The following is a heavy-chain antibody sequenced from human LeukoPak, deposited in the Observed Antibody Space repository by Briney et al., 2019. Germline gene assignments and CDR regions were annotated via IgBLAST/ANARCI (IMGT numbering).Heavy chain of an antibody. V-gene: IGHV1-8*01. CDR2: MNPNSGNT. J-gene: IGHJ6*02. CDR1: GYTFTSYD. CDR3: ARGGSLEWLPHYYYYYGMDV. Sequence: RASVKVSCKASGYTFTSYDINWVRQATGQGLEWMGWMNPNSGNTGYAQKFQGRVTMTRNTSISTAYMELSSLRSEDTAVYYCARGGSLEWLPHYYYYYGMDVWGQGTTVTVSS. D-gene: IGHD3-3*01.